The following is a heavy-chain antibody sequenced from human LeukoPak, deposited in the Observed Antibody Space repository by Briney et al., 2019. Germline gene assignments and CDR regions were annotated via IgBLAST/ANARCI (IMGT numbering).Heavy chain of an antibody. CDR2: IYSSGSS. CDR3: ARRSGYDYMFDY. V-gene: IGHV4-59*01. D-gene: IGHD5-12*01. Sequence: SETLSLTCTVSGGSISSYYWSWIRQPPGKGLEWIGYIYSSGSSNYNPSLKSRVTISVDTSKNQFSLKLSSVSAADTAVYYCARRSGYDYMFDYWGQGTLVTVSS. J-gene: IGHJ4*02. CDR1: GGSISSYY.